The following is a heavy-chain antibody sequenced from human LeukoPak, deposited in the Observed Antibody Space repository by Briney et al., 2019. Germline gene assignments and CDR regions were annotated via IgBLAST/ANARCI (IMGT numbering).Heavy chain of an antibody. CDR1: GASISAYS. Sequence: PSETLSLTCTVSGASISAYSGTWVRQPPGKGLAWIGYIYYTGGTKYNPSLKSRVTISVDTSNNQFSLKLNSVTAADTAIYYCASTDFWSGYYAFDIWGRGTMVTVSS. CDR3: ASTDFWSGYYAFDI. CDR2: IYYTGGT. D-gene: IGHD3-3*01. V-gene: IGHV4-59*01. J-gene: IGHJ3*02.